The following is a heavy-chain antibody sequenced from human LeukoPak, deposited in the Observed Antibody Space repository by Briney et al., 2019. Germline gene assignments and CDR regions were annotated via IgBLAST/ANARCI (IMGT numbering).Heavy chain of an antibody. V-gene: IGHV4-59*08. CDR2: IRYSGSA. CDR3: ARLVYDSRGYYFDY. J-gene: IGHJ4*02. CDR1: GDSISSYC. D-gene: IGHD3-22*01. Sequence: PSETLSLTCTVSGDSISSYCWSWIRHPPGKGLEWIGYIRYSGSANYNPSLRSRVTISIDTSKNQFSLKLRSVTAADTAVYHCARLVYDSRGYYFDYWGQGTLVTVSS.